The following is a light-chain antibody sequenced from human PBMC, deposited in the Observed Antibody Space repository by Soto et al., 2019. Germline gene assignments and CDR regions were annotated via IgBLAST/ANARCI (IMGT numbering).Light chain of an antibody. CDR2: DVT. V-gene: IGLV2-14*01. CDR1: SSDVGAYNS. Sequence: QSALTQPASVSGSPGQSITISCTGTSSDVGAYNSVSWYQQHPGKAPKLMIYDVTNRPSGVSDRFSGSQSGNTASLTISGLQAEGEADYYCSSYTKSNTLVFGAGTRSPS. CDR3: SSYTKSNTLV. J-gene: IGLJ1*01.